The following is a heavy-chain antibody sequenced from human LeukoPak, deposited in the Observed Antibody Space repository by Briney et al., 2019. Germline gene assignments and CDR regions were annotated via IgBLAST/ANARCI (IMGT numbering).Heavy chain of an antibody. CDR3: AKGWVYGSGSELDP. CDR2: IRYDGTDK. J-gene: IGHJ5*02. V-gene: IGHV3-30*02. Sequence: GGSLRLSCAASGFTFRTYGMHWVRQAPGKGLEWVTFIRYDGTDKYYVDAVKGRFTVSRDNSKNTVYLQMNSVRLEDTAVYYCAKGWVYGSGSELDPWVQGNLVTVSS. CDR1: GFTFRTYG. D-gene: IGHD3-10*01.